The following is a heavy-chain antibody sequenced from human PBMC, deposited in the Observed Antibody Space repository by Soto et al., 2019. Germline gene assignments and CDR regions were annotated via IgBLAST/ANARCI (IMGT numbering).Heavy chain of an antibody. Sequence: GASVKVACKVSGYTLTGLSMHWVRQAPGKGLEWMGGFDPEDGETIYAQKFQGRVTMTEDTSTDTAYMELSSLRSEDTAVYYCATAPPKYCTNGVCYLTTTYFDYWGQGTLVTVSS. CDR3: ATAPPKYCTNGVCYLTTTYFDY. V-gene: IGHV1-24*01. CDR1: GYTLTGLS. J-gene: IGHJ4*02. D-gene: IGHD2-8*01. CDR2: FDPEDGET.